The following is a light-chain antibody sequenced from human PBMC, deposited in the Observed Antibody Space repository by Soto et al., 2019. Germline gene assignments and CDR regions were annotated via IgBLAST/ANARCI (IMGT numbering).Light chain of an antibody. Sequence: QSVLTQPASASGSPGQSITISCTGTSSDVGSYNLVSWYQQHPGKAPKLMIYEGSKRPSGVSNRFSGSKSGNTASLTISGLQAEDEADYYCCSYAGSSTWVFGGGTKLTVL. J-gene: IGLJ3*02. CDR3: CSYAGSSTWV. CDR2: EGS. V-gene: IGLV2-23*01. CDR1: SSDVGSYNL.